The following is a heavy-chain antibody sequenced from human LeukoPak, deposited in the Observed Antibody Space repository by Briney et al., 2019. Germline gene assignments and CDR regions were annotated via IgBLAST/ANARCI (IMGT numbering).Heavy chain of an antibody. D-gene: IGHD1-7*01. J-gene: IGHJ4*02. CDR3: AIKNNWNYH. Sequence: GESMKISCKGSGYNFTSYWSGWVRQMPGKGLEWMGIIYPGDSDTRYSPSFQGQVIISADKSISTAYLQWSSLKASDTAMYYCAIKNNWNYHWGQGTLVTVSS. CDR1: GYNFTSYW. CDR2: IYPGDSDT. V-gene: IGHV5-51*01.